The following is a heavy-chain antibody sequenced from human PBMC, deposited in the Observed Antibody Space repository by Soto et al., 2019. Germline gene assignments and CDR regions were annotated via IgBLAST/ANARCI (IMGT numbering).Heavy chain of an antibody. CDR1: GFTFSSYG. D-gene: IGHD3-9*01. V-gene: IGHV3-30*18. Sequence: QVQLVESAGGVVQPGRYLRLSCAASGFTFSSYGMHWVRQAPGKGLEWVAVISYEGSNKYYEDSVKGRFTVTRDNSKNTLYLQMDSLRADDTAVYYCAKGARTDWLFVDYWGQGTLVTVSS. J-gene: IGHJ4*02. CDR2: ISYEGSNK. CDR3: AKGARTDWLFVDY.